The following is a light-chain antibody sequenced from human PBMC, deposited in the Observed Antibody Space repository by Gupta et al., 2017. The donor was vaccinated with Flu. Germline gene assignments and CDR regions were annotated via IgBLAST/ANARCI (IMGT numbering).Light chain of an antibody. Sequence: TTWCRGSCNIVGNNNVWWYQQPPGTAPRLLIYNNNQRPAGLPERFSGTKCGTTATVTISGLQEDEEADYYCATADSRRNRGVFGGGTKLTVL. CDR1: CNIVGNNN. J-gene: IGLJ3*02. CDR3: ATADSRRNRGV. CDR2: NNN. V-gene: IGLV1-44*01.